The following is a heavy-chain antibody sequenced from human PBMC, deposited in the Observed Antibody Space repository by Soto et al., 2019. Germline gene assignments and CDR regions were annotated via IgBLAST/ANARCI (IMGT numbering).Heavy chain of an antibody. CDR2: IITLFGTP. Sequence: QVQLVQSGAEVKKPGSSVKVSCKASGGIFSTYAISWLRQAPGQGLEWMGGIITLFGTPNYAQRFQGRVTITADESTSTAYMELSRLRSEDTAVYYCARDREDYGSGNYYNRIDFWGKGTLVTVSS. J-gene: IGHJ4*02. CDR1: GGIFSTYA. V-gene: IGHV1-69*01. D-gene: IGHD3-10*01. CDR3: ARDREDYGSGNYYNRIDF.